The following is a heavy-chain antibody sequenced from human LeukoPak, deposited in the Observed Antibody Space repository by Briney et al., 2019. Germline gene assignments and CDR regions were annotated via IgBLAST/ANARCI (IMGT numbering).Heavy chain of an antibody. CDR1: GFTFSSYS. CDR2: ISSSSSTI. V-gene: IGHV3-48*01. D-gene: IGHD1-26*01. J-gene: IGHJ4*02. Sequence: GGSLRLSCAASGFTFSSYSMNWVRQAPGKGLEWVSYISSSSSTIYYADSVKGRFTISRDNAENSLYLQMNSLRAEDTAVYYCARERGRGRDSPWFDYWGQGTLVTVSS. CDR3: ARERGRGRDSPWFDY.